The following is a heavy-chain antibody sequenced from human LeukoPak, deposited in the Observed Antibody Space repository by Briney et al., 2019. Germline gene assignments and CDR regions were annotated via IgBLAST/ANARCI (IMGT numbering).Heavy chain of an antibody. Sequence: SVKVSCKASGGTFSSYSITWVRQAPGQGLEWMGRIIPTLGIANYAQKFQGRVTITADKSTSTAYMELSSLRSEDTAVYYCAGEEERGVTVAGTAFNYWGQGTLVTVSS. J-gene: IGHJ4*02. D-gene: IGHD6-19*01. V-gene: IGHV1-69*04. CDR2: IIPTLGIA. CDR1: GGTFSSYS. CDR3: AGEEERGVTVAGTAFNY.